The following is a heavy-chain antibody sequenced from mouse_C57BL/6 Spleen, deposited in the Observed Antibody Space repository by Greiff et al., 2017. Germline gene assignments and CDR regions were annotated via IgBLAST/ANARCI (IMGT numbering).Heavy chain of an antibody. D-gene: IGHD2-1*01. CDR1: GYTFTSYG. CDR3: AREGIYYGNYEAMDY. Sequence: QVQLQQSGAELARPGASVKLSCKASGYTFTSYGISWVKQRTGQGLEWIGEIYPRSGNTYYNEKFKGKATLTADKSSSTAYMELRSLTSEDSAVYFCAREGIYYGNYEAMDYWGQGTSVTVSS. J-gene: IGHJ4*01. CDR2: IYPRSGNT. V-gene: IGHV1-81*01.